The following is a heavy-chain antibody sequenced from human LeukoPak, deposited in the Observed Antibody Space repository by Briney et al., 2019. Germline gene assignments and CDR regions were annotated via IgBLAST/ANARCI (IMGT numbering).Heavy chain of an antibody. CDR3: ARVRAANYFDY. CDR1: GFTFSDYY. J-gene: IGHJ4*02. Sequence: GGSLRLSCAASGFTFSDYYMSWVRQAPGKGLEWVANIKQDGSEKYYVDSVKGRFTISRDNAKNSLYLQMNSLRAEDTAVYYCARVRAANYFDYWGQGTLVTVSS. V-gene: IGHV3-7*01. D-gene: IGHD6-25*01. CDR2: IKQDGSEK.